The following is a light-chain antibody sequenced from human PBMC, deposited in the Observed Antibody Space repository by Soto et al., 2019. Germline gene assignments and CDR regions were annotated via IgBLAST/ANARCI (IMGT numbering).Light chain of an antibody. Sequence: EIVLTQSPGTLSLSPGERVTLSCRAGQSVRSNSLAWYQQKPGQAPRLLIYGASSRATGIPERFSGSGSGTDFILTISRLETEDFAVYYCQQYAGPPPYTLGQGTKVDIK. CDR1: QSVRSNS. CDR3: QQYAGPPPYT. CDR2: GAS. J-gene: IGKJ2*01. V-gene: IGKV3-20*01.